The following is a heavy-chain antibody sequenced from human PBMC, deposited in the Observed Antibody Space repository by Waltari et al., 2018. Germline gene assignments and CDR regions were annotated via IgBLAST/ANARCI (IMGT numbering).Heavy chain of an antibody. Sequence: QVQLQESGPGLLKPSETLSLTCGVSGYSINSGYYWGWIRQPPGKGLEWIGTIYHDGSTFYNPSLKSRLTMSMDTSKNEFSLKLSSVTAADTAVYYCTRQVLGYCTSAPCRRLDSWGQETLVTVSS. CDR1: GYSINSGYY. CDR2: IYHDGST. V-gene: IGHV4-38-2*01. CDR3: TRQVLGYCTSAPCRRLDS. D-gene: IGHD2-2*03. J-gene: IGHJ4*02.